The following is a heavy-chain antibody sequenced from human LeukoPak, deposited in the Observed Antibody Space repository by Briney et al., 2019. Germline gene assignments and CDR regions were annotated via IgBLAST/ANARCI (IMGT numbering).Heavy chain of an antibody. Sequence: SETLSLTCTVSGGSISSSSYYWGWIRQPPGKGLEWIGSIYYSGSTYYNPSLKSRVTISIDTSKNQFSLKLRSVTAADTAVYYCARVTGYRIEDYFDYGGQGTLVTVSS. CDR1: GGSISSSSYY. CDR3: ARVTGYRIEDYFDY. CDR2: IYYSGST. J-gene: IGHJ4*02. D-gene: IGHD6-13*01. V-gene: IGHV4-39*07.